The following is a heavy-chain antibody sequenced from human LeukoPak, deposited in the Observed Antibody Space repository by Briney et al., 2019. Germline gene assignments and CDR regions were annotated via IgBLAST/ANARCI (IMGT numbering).Heavy chain of an antibody. J-gene: IGHJ6*03. CDR1: GYSFTIYW. CDR2: IYPGDSDT. D-gene: IGHD1/OR15-1a*01. CDR3: ARHGTALRGGYYYMDV. Sequence: GESLKIYCKGSGYSFTIYWIGWVRQMPGKGLEWMGIIYPGDSDTRYSPSFQGQVTISADKSISTAYLQWSSLKASDTAMYYCARHGTALRGGYYYMDVWGKGTTATVSS. V-gene: IGHV5-51*01.